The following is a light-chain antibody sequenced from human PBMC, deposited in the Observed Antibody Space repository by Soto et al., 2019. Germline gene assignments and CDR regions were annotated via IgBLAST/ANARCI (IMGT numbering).Light chain of an antibody. CDR2: AAS. J-gene: IGKJ2*01. CDR1: QSISSY. V-gene: IGKV1-39*01. Sequence: DIQMTQSPSTLSASLGDRVTITCRASQSISSYLNWYQQKPGKAPKLLIYAASSLQSGVPSRFSGSGSGTDFTLTISSLQPEDFATYYCQQSYSTPRGYTFGQGTKVDIK. CDR3: QQSYSTPRGYT.